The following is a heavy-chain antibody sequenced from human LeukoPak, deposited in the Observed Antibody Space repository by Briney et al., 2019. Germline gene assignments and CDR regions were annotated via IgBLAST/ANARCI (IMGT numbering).Heavy chain of an antibody. Sequence: ASVKVSCKASGYTFTGYYMHWVRQAPGQGLEWMGIINPSGGSTSYAQKFQGRVTMTRDMSTSTVYMELSSLRSEDTAVYCCAGEHYDSSGYYYGWGQGTLVTVSS. CDR1: GYTFTGYY. CDR2: INPSGGST. CDR3: AGEHYDSSGYYYG. J-gene: IGHJ4*02. D-gene: IGHD3-22*01. V-gene: IGHV1-46*01.